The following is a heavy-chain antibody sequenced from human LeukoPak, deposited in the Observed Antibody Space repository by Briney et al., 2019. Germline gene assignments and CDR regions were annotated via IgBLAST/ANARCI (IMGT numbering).Heavy chain of an antibody. CDR1: GFSLTIGYF. D-gene: IGHD5-24*01. J-gene: IGHJ4*02. CDR3: ARGEMATAFAVNY. CDR2: IFHSGST. V-gene: IGHV4-38-2*02. Sequence: SETLSLTCNVSGFSLTIGYFWGWIRQPPGKGLEWIGSIFHSGSTYFNPSLKSRVTISVDTSKNQFSLKLSSVTAADTAVYYCARGEMATAFAVNYWGQGTLVTVSS.